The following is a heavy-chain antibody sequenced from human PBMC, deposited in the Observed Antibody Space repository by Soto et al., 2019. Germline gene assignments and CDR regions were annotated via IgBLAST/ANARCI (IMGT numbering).Heavy chain of an antibody. V-gene: IGHV4-30-4*01. CDR1: GGSISSGDYY. D-gene: IGHD1-1*01. CDR3: ARDRNNLDYYGMDV. J-gene: IGHJ6*02. Sequence: SETLSLTCTVSGGSISSGDYYWSWIRQPPGKGLEWIGYIYYSGSTYYNPSLKSRVTISVDTSKNQFSLKLSSVTAADTAVYYCARDRNNLDYYGMDVWGQGTTVTVSS. CDR2: IYYSGST.